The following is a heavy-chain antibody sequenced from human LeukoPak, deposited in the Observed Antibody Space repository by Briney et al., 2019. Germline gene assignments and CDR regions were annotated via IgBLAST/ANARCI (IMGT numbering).Heavy chain of an antibody. Sequence: GGSLRLSCAASGFTVSSNYMSWVRQAPGKGLEWVLVIYSGGSTYYADSVKGRFTISRDNSKNTLYLQMNSLRAEDTAVYYCARDMYYYDSSGYYHPTFDYWGQGTLVTVSS. V-gene: IGHV3-53*01. CDR3: ARDMYYYDSSGYYHPTFDY. CDR2: IYSGGST. J-gene: IGHJ4*02. D-gene: IGHD3-22*01. CDR1: GFTVSSNY.